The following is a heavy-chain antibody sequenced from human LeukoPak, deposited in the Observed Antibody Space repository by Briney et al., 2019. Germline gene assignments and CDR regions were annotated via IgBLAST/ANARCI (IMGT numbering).Heavy chain of an antibody. D-gene: IGHD3-22*01. Sequence: QPGGSLRLSCAASGLTFSVAGMHWVRQAPGKGLEWVSVIYSGGSTYYADSVKGRFTISRDNSKNTLYLQMNSLRAEDTAVYYCARDYYYDSSGYYYYYMDVWGKGTTVTVSS. J-gene: IGHJ6*03. CDR1: GLTFSVAG. CDR3: ARDYYYDSSGYYYYYMDV. V-gene: IGHV3-53*01. CDR2: IYSGGST.